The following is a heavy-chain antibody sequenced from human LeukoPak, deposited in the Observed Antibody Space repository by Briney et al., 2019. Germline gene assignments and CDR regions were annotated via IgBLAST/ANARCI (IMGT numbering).Heavy chain of an antibody. D-gene: IGHD1-1*01. CDR1: GGSFSGYY. CDR2: INHSGST. J-gene: IGHJ5*02. CDR3: ATKLERTDCNWFDP. V-gene: IGHV4-34*01. Sequence: PSETLSLTCAVYGGSFSGYYWSWIRQPPGKGLEWIGEINHSGSTNYNPSLKSRVTISVDTSKNQFSLKLSSVTAADTAVYYCATKLERTDCNWFDPWGQGALVTVSS.